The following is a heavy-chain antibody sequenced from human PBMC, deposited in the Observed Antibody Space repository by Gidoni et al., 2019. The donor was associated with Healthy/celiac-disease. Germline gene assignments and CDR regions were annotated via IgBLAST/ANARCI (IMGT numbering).Heavy chain of an antibody. CDR3: ARRILPWDIVATRKGYFDY. Sequence: QLQLQESGPGLVKPSETLSLTCTVSGGSISSSSYYWGWIRQPPGKGLEWIGSIYYSGSTYYNPSLKSRVTISVDTSKNQFSLKLSSVTAADTAVYYCARRILPWDIVATRKGYFDYWGQGTLVTVSS. CDR1: GGSISSSSYY. J-gene: IGHJ4*02. V-gene: IGHV4-39*01. D-gene: IGHD5-12*01. CDR2: IYYSGST.